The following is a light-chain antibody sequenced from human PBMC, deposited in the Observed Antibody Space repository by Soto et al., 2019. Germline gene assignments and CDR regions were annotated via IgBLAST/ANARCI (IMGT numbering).Light chain of an antibody. J-gene: IGKJ1*01. CDR2: DAS. V-gene: IGKV1-5*01. CDR3: QQYNHYWT. Sequence: DIQMTQSPSTLSASVGDRVTITCRASQSIDDWLAWYQQRPGIAPKLLIYDASTLEGGVPSRFSGNGSGTEFTLTISSLQPDDFGTYYCQQYNHYWTFGQGIKVEVK. CDR1: QSIDDW.